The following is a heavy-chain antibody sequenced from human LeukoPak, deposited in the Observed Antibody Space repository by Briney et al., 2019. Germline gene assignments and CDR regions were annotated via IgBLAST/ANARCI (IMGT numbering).Heavy chain of an antibody. J-gene: IGHJ6*03. Sequence: ASVKVSCEASGYTFTSYYIHWVRQAPGQGLEWMGLINPSGGSTNYAQNFQGRVTMTRDTSTSTAYMELSSLRSEDTAVYYCARTTEGYAGGPGYSYYYYMDVWGKGTTVTIPS. D-gene: IGHD5-12*01. CDR3: ARTTEGYAGGPGYSYYYYMDV. CDR1: GYTFTSYY. CDR2: INPSGGST. V-gene: IGHV1-46*01.